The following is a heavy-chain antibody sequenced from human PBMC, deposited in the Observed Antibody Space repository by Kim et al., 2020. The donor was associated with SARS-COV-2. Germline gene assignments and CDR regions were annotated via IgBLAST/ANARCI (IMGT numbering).Heavy chain of an antibody. CDR2: ISAYNGNT. CDR3: ARVPGIAAAGTLEPFQH. D-gene: IGHD6-13*01. J-gene: IGHJ1*01. CDR1: GYTFTSYG. V-gene: IGHV1-18*01. Sequence: ASVKVSCKASGYTFTSYGISWVRQAPGQGLEWMGWISAYNGNTNYAQKLQGRVTMTTDTSTSTAYMELRSLRSDDTAAYYCARVPGIAAAGTLEPFQHWGQGTLVTVAS.